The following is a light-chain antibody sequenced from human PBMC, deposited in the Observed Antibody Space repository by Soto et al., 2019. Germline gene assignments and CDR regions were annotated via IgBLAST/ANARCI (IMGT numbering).Light chain of an antibody. CDR3: AAWDDSLNGPV. CDR1: SSNIGTSS. CDR2: TTN. Sequence: QSVLTQPHSASGTPGQRVTISCSGSSSNIGTSSVHWFQQLPGTAPKLLISTTNQRPSGVPERFSGSKSGTSASLAISGLQSEDEADYYCAAWDDSLNGPVFGTGPKVT. V-gene: IGLV1-44*01. J-gene: IGLJ1*01.